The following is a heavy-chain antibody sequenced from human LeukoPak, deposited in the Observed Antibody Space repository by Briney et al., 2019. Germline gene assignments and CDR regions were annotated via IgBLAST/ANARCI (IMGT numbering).Heavy chain of an antibody. D-gene: IGHD3-22*01. Sequence: PGGSLRLSCAASGFTFSSYSMNWVRQAPGKGLEWVSYISSSSSTIYYADSVKGRFTISRDNSKNTLYLQMNSLRAEDTAVYYCARTRSGYFLVGAFDIWGQGTVVTVSS. J-gene: IGHJ3*02. CDR3: ARTRSGYFLVGAFDI. CDR2: ISSSSSTI. V-gene: IGHV3-48*01. CDR1: GFTFSSYS.